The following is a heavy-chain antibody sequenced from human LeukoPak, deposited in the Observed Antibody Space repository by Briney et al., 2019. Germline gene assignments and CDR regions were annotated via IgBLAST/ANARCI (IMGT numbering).Heavy chain of an antibody. CDR2: ISGSGGST. V-gene: IGHV3-23*01. CDR3: AKDSKIVGPTFRSYHYMDV. CDR1: GFTFSSYA. D-gene: IGHD1-26*01. J-gene: IGHJ6*03. Sequence: PGGSLRLSCAAPGFTFSSYAMSWVRQAPGKGLEWVSGISGSGGSTYYADSVKGRFTISRDNSKKTLYLQMNSLRAEDTAVYYCAKDSKIVGPTFRSYHYMDVWGKGTTVTVSS.